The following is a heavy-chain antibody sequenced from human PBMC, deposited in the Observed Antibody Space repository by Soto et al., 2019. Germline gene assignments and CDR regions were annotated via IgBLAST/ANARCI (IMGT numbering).Heavy chain of an antibody. CDR2: ISSSSSYI. D-gene: IGHD3-10*01. V-gene: IGHV3-21*01. CDR1: GFTFSSYS. J-gene: IGHJ4*02. Sequence: PGGSLRLSCAASGFTFSSYSMNWVRQAPGKGLEWVSSISSSSSYIYYADSVKGRFTISRDNAKNSLYLQMNSLRAEDTAVYYCATEPYYYGSGTFDYWGQGTLVTVSS. CDR3: ATEPYYYGSGTFDY.